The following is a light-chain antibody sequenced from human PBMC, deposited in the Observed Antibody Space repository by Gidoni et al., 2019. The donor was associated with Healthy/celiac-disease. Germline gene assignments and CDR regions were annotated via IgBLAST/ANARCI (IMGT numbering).Light chain of an antibody. Sequence: VGDRVTITCRASQSISSWLAWYQQKPGKAPKLLIYKASSLESGVPSRFSGSGSGTEFTLTISSLQPADFATYYCQQYNSYETFGQGTKVEIK. CDR3: QQYNSYET. CDR2: KAS. J-gene: IGKJ1*01. CDR1: QSISSW. V-gene: IGKV1-5*03.